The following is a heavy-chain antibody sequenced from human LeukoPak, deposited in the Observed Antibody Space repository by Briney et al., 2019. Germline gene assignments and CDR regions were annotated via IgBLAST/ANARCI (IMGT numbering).Heavy chain of an antibody. CDR1: GFTFSIFA. V-gene: IGHV3-48*04. CDR2: ISSSGSTI. D-gene: IGHD3-3*01. Sequence: PGGSLRLSCAASGFTFSIFAMSWVRQAPGKGLEWVSYISSSGSTIYYADSVKGRFTISRDNAKNSLYLQMNSLRAEDTAVYYCARVRFLEWLLVDVWGKGTTVTVSS. J-gene: IGHJ6*04. CDR3: ARVRFLEWLLVDV.